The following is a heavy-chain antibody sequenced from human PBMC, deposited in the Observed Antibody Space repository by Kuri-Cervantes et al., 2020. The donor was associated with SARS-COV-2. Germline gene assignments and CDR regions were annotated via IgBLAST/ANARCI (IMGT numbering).Heavy chain of an antibody. CDR3: ARERGFGYYYGMDV. CDR2: ISGSGGGT. CDR1: GFTFSSYA. V-gene: IGHV3-23*01. D-gene: IGHD3-10*01. Sequence: GGSLRLSCAASGFTFSSYAMSWVRQAPGKGLEWVSAISGSGGGTYYADSVKGRFTISRDNSKNTLYLQMNSLRAEDTAVYYCARERGFGYYYGMDVWGQGTTVTVSS. J-gene: IGHJ6*02.